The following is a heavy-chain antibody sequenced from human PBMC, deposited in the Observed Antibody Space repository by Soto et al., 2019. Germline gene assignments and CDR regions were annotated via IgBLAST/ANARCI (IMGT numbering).Heavy chain of an antibody. J-gene: IGHJ5*02. CDR3: ARHLVASANATQRYNWFDT. V-gene: IGHV4-59*08. D-gene: IGHD5-12*01. CDR2: ISYSGTT. CDR1: GGSISSYY. Sequence: SETLSLTCAVSGGSISSYYWSWIRQPPGKGLEWIGHISYSGTTNYNPSLQSRVTMSLDTSKNHFSLRLSSVTAADTAVYYCARHLVASANATQRYNWFDTWGQGTLVTVSS.